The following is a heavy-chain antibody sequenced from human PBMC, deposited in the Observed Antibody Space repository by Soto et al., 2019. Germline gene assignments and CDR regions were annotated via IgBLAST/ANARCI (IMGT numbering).Heavy chain of an antibody. V-gene: IGHV4-59*01. CDR3: ARVGTMVRGVIQFDP. CDR1: GGSISSYY. CDR2: IYYSGST. Sequence: SETLSLTCTVSGGSISSYYWSWIRQPPGKGLEWIGYIYYSGSTNYNPSLKSRVTISVDTSKNQFSLKLSSVTAADTAVYYCARVGTMVRGVIQFDPWGQGTLVTVS. D-gene: IGHD3-10*01. J-gene: IGHJ5*02.